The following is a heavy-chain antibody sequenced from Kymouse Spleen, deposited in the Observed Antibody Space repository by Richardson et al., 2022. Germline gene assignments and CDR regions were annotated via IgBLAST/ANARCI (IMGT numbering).Heavy chain of an antibody. CDR2: TYYRSKWYN. D-gene: IGHD5-18,IGHD5-18*01. J-gene: IGHJ5*02. CDR1: GDSVSSNSAA. V-gene: IGHV6-1*01. CDR3: ARDKGIQLWLGDWGSAGSTP. Sequence: QVQLQQSGPGLVKPSQTLSLTCAISGDSVSSNSAAWNWIRQSPSRGLEWLGRTYYRSKWYNDYAVSVKSRITINPDTSKNQFSLQLNSVTPEDTAVYYCARDKGIQLWLGDWGSAGSTPGAREPWSPSPQ.